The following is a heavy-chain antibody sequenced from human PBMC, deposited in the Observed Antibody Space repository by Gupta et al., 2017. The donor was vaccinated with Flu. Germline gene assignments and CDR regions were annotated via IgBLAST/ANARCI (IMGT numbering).Heavy chain of an antibody. D-gene: IGHD2-2*01. CDR3: AKDRWGYCSSTSCYFDAFDI. CDR2: ISGSGGNT. Sequence: QATGKGLEWVSVISGSGGNTYYADSVKGRFTISKDYSKNTLYLQMNSLRAEDTAVYYCAKDRWGYCSSTSCYFDAFDIWGQGTMVTVSS. J-gene: IGHJ3*02. V-gene: IGHV3-23*01.